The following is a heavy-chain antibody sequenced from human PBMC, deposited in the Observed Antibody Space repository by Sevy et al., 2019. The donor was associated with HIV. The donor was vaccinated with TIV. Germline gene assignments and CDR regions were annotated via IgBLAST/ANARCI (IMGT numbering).Heavy chain of an antibody. CDR2: IYTSGST. CDR3: AREGDTVPRNGYYYYYGMDV. D-gene: IGHD1-1*01. CDR1: GGSISSGSYY. V-gene: IGHV4-61*02. J-gene: IGHJ6*02. Sequence: SETLSLTCTVSGGSISSGSYYWSWIRQPAGKGLEWIGRIYTSGSTNYNPSLKSRVTMSVDTSTNQLSPKLSSVTAADTAVYYCAREGDTVPRNGYYYYYGMDVWGQWTTVTVSS.